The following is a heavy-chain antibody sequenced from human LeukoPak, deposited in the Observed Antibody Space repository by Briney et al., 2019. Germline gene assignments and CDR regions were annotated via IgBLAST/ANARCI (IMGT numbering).Heavy chain of an antibody. J-gene: IGHJ6*03. Sequence: GRSLRLSCAASGFTFDDYAMHWVRQAPGKGLEWVSGISWNSGSIGYADSVKGRFTISRDNAKNSLYLQMNSLRAEDTAVYYCAREMLPAAIRDYYYYYYMDVWGKGTTVTVSS. CDR2: ISWNSGSI. D-gene: IGHD2-2*02. CDR3: AREMLPAAIRDYYYYYYMDV. V-gene: IGHV3-9*01. CDR1: GFTFDDYA.